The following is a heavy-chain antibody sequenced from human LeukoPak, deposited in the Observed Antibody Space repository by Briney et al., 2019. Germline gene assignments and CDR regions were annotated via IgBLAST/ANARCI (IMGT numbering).Heavy chain of an antibody. D-gene: IGHD6-6*01. CDR2: IYYSGST. Sequence: SETLSLTCTVSGGSISSYYWSWIRQPPGKGLEWIGYIYYSGSTNYNPSLKSRVTISVDTSKNQFSLKLSSVTAADTAVYYCAREEGGSSSPLFDYWGQGTLVTVSS. V-gene: IGHV4-59*01. J-gene: IGHJ4*02. CDR3: AREEGGSSSPLFDY. CDR1: GGSISSYY.